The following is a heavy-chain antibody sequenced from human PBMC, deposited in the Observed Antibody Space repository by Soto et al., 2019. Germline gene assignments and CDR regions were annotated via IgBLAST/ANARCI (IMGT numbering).Heavy chain of an antibody. D-gene: IGHD1-26*01. CDR2: INPKSDDT. V-gene: IGHV1-2*02. Sequence: ASVKVSCKASGYPFSDNQIHWLRRAPGQGLEWMGRINPKSDDTNYAQKFQGRVTMTRDTSIDTAYLELTGLTSDDTATYYCARKLSLVYIRWGLNPWGQATLVTV. CDR1: GYPFSDNQ. J-gene: IGHJ5*02. CDR3: ARKLSLVYIRWGLNP.